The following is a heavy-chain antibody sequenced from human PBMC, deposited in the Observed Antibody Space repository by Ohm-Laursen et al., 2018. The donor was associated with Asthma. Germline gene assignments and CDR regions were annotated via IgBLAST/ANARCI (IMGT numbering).Heavy chain of an antibody. D-gene: IGHD3-9*01. J-gene: IGHJ4*02. V-gene: IGHV4-61*01. Sequence: ETLSLTCVVSGASVGDSTWSWSWVRQPPGRELEFIAYMSYRGGINYNPSLQSRVTLSIDTSKNQVSLRLISVTAADTALYFCARLDWVQSMFDSWGQGNLVTVSS. CDR3: ARLDWVQSMFDS. CDR1: GASVGDSTWS. CDR2: MSYRGGI.